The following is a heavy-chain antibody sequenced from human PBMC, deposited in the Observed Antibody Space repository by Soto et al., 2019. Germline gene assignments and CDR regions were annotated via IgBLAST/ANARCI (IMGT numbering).Heavy chain of an antibody. CDR3: ARVYTKYCSSTSCYAVADY. D-gene: IGHD2-2*01. CDR1: GFTFSSYN. CDR2: ISSGTSYI. V-gene: IGHV3-21*01. J-gene: IGHJ4*02. Sequence: GSLRLSCAASGFTFSSYNMNWVRQAPGKGLEWVSSISSGTSYIYYADSVKGRFTISRDNAKNSLYLQMNSLRAEDTAVYYCARVYTKYCSSTSCYAVADYWGQGTLVTVSS.